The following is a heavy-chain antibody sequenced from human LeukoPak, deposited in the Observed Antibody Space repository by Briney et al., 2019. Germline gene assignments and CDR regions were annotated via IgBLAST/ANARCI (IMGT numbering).Heavy chain of an antibody. V-gene: IGHV4-34*01. CDR1: GGSFSGYY. CDR3: ARAPGRPAAVFDY. D-gene: IGHD2-2*01. Sequence: SETLSLTCAVYGGSFSGYYWSWIRQPPGKGLEWIGEISHSGSTNYNPSLKSRVTISVDTSKNQFSLKLSSVTAADTAVYYCARAPGRPAAVFDYWGQGTLVTVSS. CDR2: ISHSGST. J-gene: IGHJ4*02.